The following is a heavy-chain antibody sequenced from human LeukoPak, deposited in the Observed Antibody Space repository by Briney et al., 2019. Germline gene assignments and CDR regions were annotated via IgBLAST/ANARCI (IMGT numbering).Heavy chain of an antibody. CDR2: IYWDDDK. Sequence: SGPTLVKPPQTLTLTCTFSGFSLSTRGGGVGWIRQPPGKALEWLSVIYWDDDKRYSPSLQRRRTSSKETCKNEGVLIMTNMDPVDTATYYCAHMLSVTTYYSDYWGQGALVTVSS. CDR1: GFSLSTRGGG. D-gene: IGHD3-16*02. J-gene: IGHJ4*02. CDR3: AHMLSVTTYYSDY. V-gene: IGHV2-5*02.